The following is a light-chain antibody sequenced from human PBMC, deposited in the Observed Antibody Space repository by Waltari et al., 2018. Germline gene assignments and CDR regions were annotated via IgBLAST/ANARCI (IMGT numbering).Light chain of an antibody. CDR1: SSIVGYNT. CDR3: AAKDARISYVV. J-gene: IGLJ2*01. Sequence: SVLPQPPSSSWPPRQRIITSCSTSSSIVGYNTVNWYQQLPGKVPKLIIYRIIKRPSGVPDRFSGSKSGNTASLAITGLQAEDEADYYCAAKDARISYVVFGGGTKLTVL. CDR2: RII. V-gene: IGLV1-44*01.